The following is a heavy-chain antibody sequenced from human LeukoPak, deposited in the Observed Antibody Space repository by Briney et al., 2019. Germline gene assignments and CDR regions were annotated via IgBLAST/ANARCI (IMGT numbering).Heavy chain of an antibody. J-gene: IGHJ6*02. CDR2: LYLAGNT. Sequence: GGSLRLSCVASGLTIGSRYMNWVRQAPGKGLEWVSALYLAGNTYYADSVKGRFTISRDNSKNTLYLQMNSLRAEDTAVYYCAKASSTYCGGDCYTYYYYGMDVWGQGTTVTVSS. CDR1: GLTIGSRY. CDR3: AKASSTYCGGDCYTYYYYGMDV. D-gene: IGHD2-21*02. V-gene: IGHV3-53*05.